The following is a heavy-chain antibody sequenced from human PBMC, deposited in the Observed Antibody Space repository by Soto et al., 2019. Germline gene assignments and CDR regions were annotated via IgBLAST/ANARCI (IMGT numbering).Heavy chain of an antibody. CDR2: IYHSGST. V-gene: IGHV4-4*02. CDR1: GGSISSSNW. Sequence: QVQLQESGPGLVKPSGTLSLTCAVSGGSISSSNWWSWVRQPPGKGLEWIGEIYHSGSTNYNPSLKRRVAISVDKSKSQFALKLSSVTAADTAVYYGASCWYEGNYFDYWGQGTLVTVSS. J-gene: IGHJ4*02. CDR3: ASCWYEGNYFDY. D-gene: IGHD6-13*01.